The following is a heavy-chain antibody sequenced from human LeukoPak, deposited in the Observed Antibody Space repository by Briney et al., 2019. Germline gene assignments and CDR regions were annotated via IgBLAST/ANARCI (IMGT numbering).Heavy chain of an antibody. CDR3: ARDPRLGDYRMDV. CDR1: GFSFSNSW. V-gene: IGHV3-7*05. Sequence: GGSLRLSCAASGFSFSNSWMNWVRQAPGKGLEWVGNIKRNGSEQYYVDSVKGRFTISRDNAKNSLYLQMNSLRAEDTAVYYCARDPRLGDYRMDVWGQGTMVTVSS. J-gene: IGHJ6*02. D-gene: IGHD4-17*01. CDR2: IKRNGSEQ.